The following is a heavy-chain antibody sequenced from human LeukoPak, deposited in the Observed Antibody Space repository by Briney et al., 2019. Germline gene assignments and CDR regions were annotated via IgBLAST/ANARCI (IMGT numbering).Heavy chain of an antibody. J-gene: IGHJ4*02. CDR2: INAGTGNT. D-gene: IGHD6-13*01. CDR3: ARDVGYSSSWYFDY. Sequence: ASVKVSCKASGYTFTSYAMHWGRQAPGQRLEWMGWINAGTGNTKYSQEFQGRVTITRDTSASTAYMELSSLRSEDIAVYYCARDVGYSSSWYFDYWGQGTLVTVSS. CDR1: GYTFTSYA. V-gene: IGHV1-3*03.